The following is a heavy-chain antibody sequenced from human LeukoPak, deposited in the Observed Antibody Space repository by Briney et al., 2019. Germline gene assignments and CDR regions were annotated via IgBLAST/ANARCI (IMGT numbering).Heavy chain of an antibody. D-gene: IGHD5-18*01. J-gene: IGHJ4*02. CDR1: GFTFSSYT. CDR3: GPNSLDY. CDR2: ISSSSSSI. Sequence: PGGSLRLSCGASGFTFSSYTMIWVRQAPGMGLEWVSSISSSSSSIYYADSVKGRFTISRDNAKNSLYLQMNSLRAEDTSVYYCGPNSLDYWGQGSLVTVSS. V-gene: IGHV3-21*01.